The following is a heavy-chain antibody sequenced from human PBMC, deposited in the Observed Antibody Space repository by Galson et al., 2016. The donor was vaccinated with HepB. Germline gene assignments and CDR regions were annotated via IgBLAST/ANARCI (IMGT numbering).Heavy chain of an antibody. CDR3: ARDPLGGKSWSL. Sequence: SLRLSCAASGFTFSSHAMHWVRQAPGKGLEWLAVISFDGNNNFYMDSVKGRFTLSRDNSKNTAFLQMNSLRVDDTGVYYCARDPLGGKSWSLWGQGTLVTVSS. J-gene: IGHJ4*02. D-gene: IGHD6-13*01. CDR2: ISFDGNNN. V-gene: IGHV3-30-3*01. CDR1: GFTFSSHA.